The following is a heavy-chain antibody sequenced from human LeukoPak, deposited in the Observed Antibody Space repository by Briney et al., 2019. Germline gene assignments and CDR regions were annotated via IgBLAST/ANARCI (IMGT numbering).Heavy chain of an antibody. CDR3: ARHSSSWYFAFDI. J-gene: IGHJ3*02. V-gene: IGHV3-53*01. Sequence: PGGSLRLSCAASGFTVSSNYMGWVRQAPGKGLEWVSVTYSGGSTYYADSVKGRFTISRDNSKNTLYLQMNSLRAEDTAVYYCARHSSSWYFAFDIWGQGTMVTVSS. CDR1: GFTVSSNY. D-gene: IGHD6-13*01. CDR2: TYSGGST.